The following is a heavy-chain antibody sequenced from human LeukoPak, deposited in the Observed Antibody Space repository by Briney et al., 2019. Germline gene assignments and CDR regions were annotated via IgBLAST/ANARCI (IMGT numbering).Heavy chain of an antibody. V-gene: IGHV1-18*01. D-gene: IGHD5-12*01. J-gene: IGHJ4*02. CDR3: AREHSVGYIRGYYFDY. CDR1: NYTFTSYG. CDR2: INAYNGDT. Sequence: ASVKVSCKASNYTFTSYGISWVRQAPGQGLEWMAWINAYNGDTNYAQKLQGRVTLTTDTSTSTAYMELRSLRSDDTAVYYCAREHSVGYIRGYYFDYWGQGTLVTVSS.